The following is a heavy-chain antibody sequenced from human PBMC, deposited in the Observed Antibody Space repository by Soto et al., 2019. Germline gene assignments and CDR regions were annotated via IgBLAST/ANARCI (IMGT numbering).Heavy chain of an antibody. CDR1: GFSFSSFA. J-gene: IGHJ4*02. Sequence: EVHLLQSGGGLVQPGGSLRLSCAASGFSFSSFALSWVRQSPGKGLEWVAAVSGRGGDTYYANSVKGRFTXSRDXSQXXXXXXXXXXXXXXXAIYYCAXDPNYDFWSGFSAVYFDXWGQGTL. V-gene: IGHV3-23*01. D-gene: IGHD3-3*01. CDR3: AXDPNYDFWSGFSAVYFDX. CDR2: VSGRGGDT.